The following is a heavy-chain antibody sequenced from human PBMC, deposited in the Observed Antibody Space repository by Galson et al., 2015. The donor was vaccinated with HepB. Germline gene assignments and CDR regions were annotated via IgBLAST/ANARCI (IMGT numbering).Heavy chain of an antibody. Sequence: SLRLSCAASGLTFSSYGMHWARQAPGKGLEWVAVIWYDGSNKYYADSVKGRFSIFRDNSKNTLYLQMNSLRAEDTAVYYCARERINIADEGSALDIWGQGTMVTVSS. V-gene: IGHV3-33*01. CDR3: ARERINIADEGSALDI. D-gene: IGHD6-13*01. CDR1: GLTFSSYG. CDR2: IWYDGSNK. J-gene: IGHJ3*02.